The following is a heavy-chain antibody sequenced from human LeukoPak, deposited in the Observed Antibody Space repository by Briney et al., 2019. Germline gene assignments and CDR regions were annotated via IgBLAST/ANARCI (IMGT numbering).Heavy chain of an antibody. V-gene: IGHV3-11*01. CDR3: ARLATNYYDSSGYYYDYFDY. CDR2: ISSSGSTI. J-gene: IGHJ4*02. D-gene: IGHD3-22*01. Sequence: LSLTCAVYGGSFSGYYWSWIRQAPGKGLEWVSYISSSGSTIYYADSVKGRFTISRDNAKNSLYLQMNSLRAEDTAVYYCARLATNYYDSSGYYYDYFDYWGQGTLVTVSS. CDR1: GGSFSGYY.